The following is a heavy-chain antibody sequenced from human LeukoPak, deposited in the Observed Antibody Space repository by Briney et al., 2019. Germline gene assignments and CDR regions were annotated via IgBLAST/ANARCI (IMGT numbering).Heavy chain of an antibody. D-gene: IGHD2-15*01. V-gene: IGHV3-21*01. Sequence: GGSLRLSCAASGFTFSSYEMNWVRQAPGKGLEWVSSISSSSSYIYYADSVKGRFTISRDNAKNSLYLQMNSLRAEDTAVYYCARDLFGYCSGGSCYSVHAFDIWGQGTMVTVSS. J-gene: IGHJ3*02. CDR3: ARDLFGYCSGGSCYSVHAFDI. CDR2: ISSSSSYI. CDR1: GFTFSSYE.